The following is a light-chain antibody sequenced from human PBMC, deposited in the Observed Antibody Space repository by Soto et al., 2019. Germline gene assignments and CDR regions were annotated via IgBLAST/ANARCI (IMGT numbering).Light chain of an antibody. CDR3: SSYSSSSTYV. J-gene: IGLJ1*01. Sequence: QSVLTQPPSVSGSPGQSVAISCTGTSSDVGSYNRVSWYQQPPGTAPKLMIYDVSNRPSGVPDRFSGSKSGNTASLTISGLQAEDEADYYCSSYSSSSTYVVGTGTKVTV. CDR1: SSDVGSYNR. CDR2: DVS. V-gene: IGLV2-18*02.